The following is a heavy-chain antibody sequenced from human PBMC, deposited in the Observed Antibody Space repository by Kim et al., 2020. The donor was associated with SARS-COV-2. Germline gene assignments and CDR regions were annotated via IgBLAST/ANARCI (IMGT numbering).Heavy chain of an antibody. D-gene: IGHD2-15*01. V-gene: IGHV4-39*01. CDR3: ARHEGYCTGGTCYIDWFDP. J-gene: IGHJ5*02. Sequence: SETLSLTCAVSGDSITSRSYYWGWIRQPPGKGLEWIGSVYYSGSTYYSPSLKSRVTISVDTSRNQFSLELISVTAADTAVYYCARHEGYCTGGTCYIDWFDPWGQGTLVTVSS. CDR1: GDSITSRSYY. CDR2: VYYSGST.